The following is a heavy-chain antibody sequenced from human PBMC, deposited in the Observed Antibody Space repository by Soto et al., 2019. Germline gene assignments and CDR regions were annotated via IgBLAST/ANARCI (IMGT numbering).Heavy chain of an antibody. CDR3: ARANYDFWSGPKLNWFDP. CDR2: MNPNSGNT. J-gene: IGHJ5*02. V-gene: IGHV1-8*02. D-gene: IGHD3-3*01. CDR1: GYTFTSYG. Sequence: ASVKVSCKASGYTFTSYGISWVRQAPGQRQKRMEWMNPNSGNTGYAQKFQGRVTMTRNTSISTAYMELSSLRSEDTAVYYCARANYDFWSGPKLNWFDPWGQGTLVTVSS.